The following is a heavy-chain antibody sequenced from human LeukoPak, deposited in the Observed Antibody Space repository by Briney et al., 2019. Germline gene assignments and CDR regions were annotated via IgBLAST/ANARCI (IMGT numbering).Heavy chain of an antibody. Sequence: SETLSLTCAVSGGSISSGGYYWSWIRQPAGKGLEWIGRIYTSGSTNYNPSLKSRVTMSVDTSKNQFPLKLSSVTAADTAVYYCARLYSSGSLHYFDYWGQGTLVTVSS. D-gene: IGHD6-19*01. J-gene: IGHJ4*02. CDR2: IYTSGST. CDR1: GGSISSGGYY. CDR3: ARLYSSGSLHYFDY. V-gene: IGHV4-61*02.